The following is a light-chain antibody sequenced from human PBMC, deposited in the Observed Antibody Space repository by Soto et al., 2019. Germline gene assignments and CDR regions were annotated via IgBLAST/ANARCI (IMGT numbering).Light chain of an antibody. CDR1: SSDVGGHNY. V-gene: IGLV2-14*01. J-gene: IGLJ3*02. CDR2: EVS. CDR3: SSYTSTNTWV. Sequence: QSALTQPASVSGSRGQSITISCTGTSSDVGGHNYVSWYQQHSGKAPKFMIFEVSNRPSGVSNRFSGSKSGNTASLTISGLQAEDEADYYCSSYTSTNTWVFGGGTKLTVL.